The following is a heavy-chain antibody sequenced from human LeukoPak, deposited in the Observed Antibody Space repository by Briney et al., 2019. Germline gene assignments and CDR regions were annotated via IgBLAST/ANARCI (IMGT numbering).Heavy chain of an antibody. D-gene: IGHD4-17*01. CDR3: ARVVRDGDYANY. CDR1: GFIFNNYW. Sequence: GGSLRLSCAASGFIFNNYWMHWVRQAPGKGLVWVSRISSDGSSTNYADSVKGRFTISRDNAKNTLYLQMNSLRAEDTAVYYCARVVRDGDYANYWGQGTLVTVSS. V-gene: IGHV3-74*01. J-gene: IGHJ4*02. CDR2: ISSDGSST.